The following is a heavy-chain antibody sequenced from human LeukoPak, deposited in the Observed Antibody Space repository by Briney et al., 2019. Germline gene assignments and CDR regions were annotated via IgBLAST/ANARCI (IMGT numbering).Heavy chain of an antibody. CDR3: ARDREQLTYYFDY. Sequence: GGSLRLSCAASGFTFSDYYMSWIRQAPGKGLEWVSYISSSGSTIYYADSVKGRFTISRDNAKNSLYLQMNSLRAEDTAVYYCARDREQLTYYFDYRGQGTLVTVSS. CDR2: ISSSGSTI. V-gene: IGHV3-11*01. CDR1: GFTFSDYY. D-gene: IGHD6-6*01. J-gene: IGHJ4*02.